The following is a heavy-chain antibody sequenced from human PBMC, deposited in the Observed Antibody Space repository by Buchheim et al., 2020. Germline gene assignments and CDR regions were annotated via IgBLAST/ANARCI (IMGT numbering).Heavy chain of an antibody. Sequence: QIQLQQSGPGLVKPTQTLSLTCTISGDSVSSNSAAWNWIRQSPSRGLEWLARTYYRSKWYYEYAVSVKSRLTINPDTSKSQFSLQLSSVTPEDTSVYYCVRDRGRIFDYWGQGTL. CDR3: VRDRGRIFDY. J-gene: IGHJ4*02. D-gene: IGHD3-16*01. CDR2: TYYRSKWYY. CDR1: GDSVSSNSAA. V-gene: IGHV6-1*01.